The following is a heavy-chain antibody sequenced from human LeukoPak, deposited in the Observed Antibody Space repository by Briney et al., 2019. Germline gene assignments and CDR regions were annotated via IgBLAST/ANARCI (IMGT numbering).Heavy chain of an antibody. CDR1: GFTVSSNY. D-gene: IGHD6-19*01. CDR3: AKGKGQWLVVFDY. J-gene: IGHJ4*02. CDR2: IYSGGST. V-gene: IGHV3-53*01. Sequence: GGSLRLSCAASGFTVSSNYMGWVRQAPGKGLEWVSVIYSGGSTYYADSVKGRFTISRDNSKNTLYLQMNSLRAEDTAVYYCAKGKGQWLVVFDYWGQGTLVTVSS.